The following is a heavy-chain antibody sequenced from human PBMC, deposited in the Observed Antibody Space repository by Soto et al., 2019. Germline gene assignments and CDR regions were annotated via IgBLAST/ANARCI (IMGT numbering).Heavy chain of an antibody. CDR1: GFTFSSYG. CDR2: ISYDGSNK. V-gene: IGHV3-30*18. J-gene: IGHJ6*02. Sequence: QVQLVESGGGVVQPGRSLRLSCAASGFTFSSYGMHWVRQAPGKGLGWVAVISYDGSNKYYADSVKGRFTISRDNSKNTLYLQMNSLRAEDTAVYYCAKDTARGLNYYYGMDVWGQGTTVTVSS. CDR3: AKDTARGLNYYYGMDV. D-gene: IGHD5-18*01.